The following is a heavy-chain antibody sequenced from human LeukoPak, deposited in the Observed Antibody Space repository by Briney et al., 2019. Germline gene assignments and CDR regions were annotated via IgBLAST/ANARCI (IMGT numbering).Heavy chain of an antibody. CDR1: GGSISSGGYY. CDR3: ARDISLGPFVRELGYDAFDI. Sequence: SETLSLTCTVSGGSISSGGYYWSWIRQHPGKGLEWIGYIYYSGSTYYNPPLKSRVTISVDTSKNQFSLKLSSVTAADTAVYYCARDISLGPFVRELGYDAFDIWGQGTMVTVSS. CDR2: IYYSGST. V-gene: IGHV4-31*03. J-gene: IGHJ3*02. D-gene: IGHD3-22*01.